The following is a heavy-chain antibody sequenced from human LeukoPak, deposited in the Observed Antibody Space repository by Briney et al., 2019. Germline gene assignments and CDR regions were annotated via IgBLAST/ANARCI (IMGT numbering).Heavy chain of an antibody. D-gene: IGHD1-26*01. CDR2: INNDGSST. J-gene: IGHJ5*02. V-gene: IGHV3-74*01. CDR1: GFTFSSYW. Sequence: GGSLRLSCAASGFTFSSYWMHWVRQAPGKGLMWVSRINNDGSSTSHADSVKGRFTISRDNAKNTLYLQMNSLRAKDTAVYYCARGTYGLRIDNWFDPWGQGTLVTVSS. CDR3: ARGTYGLRIDNWFDP.